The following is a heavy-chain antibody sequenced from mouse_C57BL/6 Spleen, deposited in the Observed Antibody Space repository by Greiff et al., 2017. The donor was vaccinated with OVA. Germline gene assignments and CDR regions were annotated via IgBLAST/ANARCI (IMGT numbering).Heavy chain of an antibody. CDR1: GYTFTSYW. Sequence: QVQLQQPGAELVMPGASVKLSCKASGYTFTSYWMHWVKQRPGQGLEWIGEIDPSDSYTDYNQKFKGKSTLTVDKSSSTAYMQLSSLTSEDSAVYYCARGILGRLFAYWGQGTLVTVSA. D-gene: IGHD3-1*01. CDR2: IDPSDSYT. V-gene: IGHV1-69*01. J-gene: IGHJ3*01. CDR3: ARGILGRLFAY.